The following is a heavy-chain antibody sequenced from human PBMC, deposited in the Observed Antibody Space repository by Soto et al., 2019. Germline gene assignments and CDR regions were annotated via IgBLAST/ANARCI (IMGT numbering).Heavy chain of an antibody. Sequence: SETLSLTCTVSGGSISSYNWSWCRQPPGKGLEWIEDIDYSGNTNYTPSLKSRVTISVDTSKTQYSLKLSSVTAAATAVYYCARSHRGYSGYRYYYYYYGMDVWGQGTTVTVSS. CDR2: IDYSGNT. V-gene: IGHV4-59*01. CDR3: ARSHRGYSGYRYYYYYYGMDV. CDR1: GGSISSYN. J-gene: IGHJ6*02. D-gene: IGHD5-12*01.